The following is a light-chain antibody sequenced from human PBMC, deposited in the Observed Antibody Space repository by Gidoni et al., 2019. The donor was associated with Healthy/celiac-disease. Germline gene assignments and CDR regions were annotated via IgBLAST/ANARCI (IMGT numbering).Light chain of an antibody. J-gene: IGKJ2*01. CDR1: PSVSSY. CDR2: DAS. Sequence: EIVWTQSPATLSLSPGERATLSCRASPSVSSYLSWYTQTPGQAPRLLIYDASTRATCIPARFSGSVSGTDFTLTISSLVPEYSAVYYCQQRSNWSYTFGQGTKLEIK. V-gene: IGKV3-11*01. CDR3: QQRSNWSYT.